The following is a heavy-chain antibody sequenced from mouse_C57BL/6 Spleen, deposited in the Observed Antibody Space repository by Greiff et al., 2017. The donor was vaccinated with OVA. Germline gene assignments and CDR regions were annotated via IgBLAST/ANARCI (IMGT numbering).Heavy chain of an antibody. CDR1: GFTFSSYG. J-gene: IGHJ4*01. CDR3: ARHHYYGSRPYAMDY. V-gene: IGHV5-6*01. D-gene: IGHD1-1*01. Sequence: EVNLVESGGDLVKPGGSLKLSCAASGFTFSSYGMSWVRQTPDKRLEWVATISSGGSYTYYPDSVKGRFTISRDNAKNTLYLQMSSLKSEDTAMYYCARHHYYGSRPYAMDYWGQGTSVTVSS. CDR2: ISSGGSYT.